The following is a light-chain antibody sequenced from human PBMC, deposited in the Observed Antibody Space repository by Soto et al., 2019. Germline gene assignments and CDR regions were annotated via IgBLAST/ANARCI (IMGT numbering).Light chain of an antibody. CDR1: SSDVGGYNS. V-gene: IGLV2-8*01. CDR3: SSYGGSNSVV. CDR2: EVS. J-gene: IGLJ1*01. Sequence: QSALTQPPSASGSPGQSVTFSCTGTSSDVGGYNSVSWYQQHPGKAPKLMIYEVSKRPSGVPDRFSGSKSGNTASLTVSGLQADDEADYYCSSYGGSNSVVFGTGTKLTVL.